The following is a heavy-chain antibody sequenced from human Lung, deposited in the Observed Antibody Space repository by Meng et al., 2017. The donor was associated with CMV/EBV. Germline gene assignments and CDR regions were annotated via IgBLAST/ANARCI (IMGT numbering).Heavy chain of an antibody. V-gene: IGHV4-39*07. D-gene: IGHD3-22*01. CDR3: ARDYKFDTRPFDY. Sequence: SXTLSLTCSVSGDSVSSSDYHWAWIRQPPGKGLECIGSIHSSGYTYSNPSLKSRVAFSLDTSKNQFSLKLSSVTAADTAVYYCARDYKFDTRPFDYWGQGTXVTVSS. J-gene: IGHJ4*02. CDR2: IHSSGYT. CDR1: GDSVSSSDYH.